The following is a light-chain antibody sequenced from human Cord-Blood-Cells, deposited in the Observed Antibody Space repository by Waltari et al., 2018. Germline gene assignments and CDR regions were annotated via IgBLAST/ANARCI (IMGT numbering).Light chain of an antibody. CDR3: QQNYSNLFT. J-gene: IGKJ3*01. Sequence: DIKMNQSPTSLSASVGDRVTITSRASQSISSYLDWYQQKPGKAPKLLIYTASGLQSGVPSRFSGSGSETDFTLTISSLQPDDFATYYCQQNYSNLFTFGPGTKVDIK. CDR2: TAS. V-gene: IGKV1-39*01. CDR1: QSISSY.